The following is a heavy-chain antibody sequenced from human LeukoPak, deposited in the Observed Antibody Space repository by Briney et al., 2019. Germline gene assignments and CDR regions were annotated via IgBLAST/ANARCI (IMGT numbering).Heavy chain of an antibody. CDR3: AKGGRVGGGITMIRGVRNFYYYMDV. CDR1: GFTFTHYA. V-gene: IGHV3-30*18. Sequence: GRSLRLSCAASGFTFTHYAMHWVRQTPGKGLEWVAVIFYDGTIQYYSDSVRGRLIVSRDNPKNTLYLQMNSLRAEDTAVYYCAKGGRVGGGITMIRGVRNFYYYMDVWGKGTTVIISS. CDR2: IFYDGTIQ. J-gene: IGHJ6*03. D-gene: IGHD3-10*01.